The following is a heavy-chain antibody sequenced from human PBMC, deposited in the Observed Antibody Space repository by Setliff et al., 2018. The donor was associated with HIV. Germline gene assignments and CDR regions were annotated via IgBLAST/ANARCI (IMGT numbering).Heavy chain of an antibody. D-gene: IGHD3-22*01. CDR3: VRGSGYYYFDN. CDR2: MNTDGSST. J-gene: IGHJ4*02. V-gene: IGHV3-74*01. Sequence: GGSLRLSCAASGFTFSSYWMHWVRQAPGKGLVWVFGMNTDGSSTRYADSVKCRFTISRDNAKNMLYLQMNSLSADDTAVYYCVRGSGYYYFDNWGQGALGTAPQ. CDR1: GFTFSSYW.